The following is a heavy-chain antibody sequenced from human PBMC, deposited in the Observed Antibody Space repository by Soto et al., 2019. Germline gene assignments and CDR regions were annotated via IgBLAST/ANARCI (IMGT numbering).Heavy chain of an antibody. CDR2: VSPYKDDT. V-gene: IGHV1-18*01. J-gene: IGHJ4*02. Sequence: ASVKVSCKATGDTFNTYGITWVRQAPGQGLEWMGWVSPYKDDTKYSQRLQGRVTMTIDTPTSTAYMEMRSLRSDDTAMFYCARRRSYSGGASAFYFDYWGQGTLVTVSS. D-gene: IGHD2-21*01. CDR1: GDTFNTYG. CDR3: ARRRSYSGGASAFYFDY.